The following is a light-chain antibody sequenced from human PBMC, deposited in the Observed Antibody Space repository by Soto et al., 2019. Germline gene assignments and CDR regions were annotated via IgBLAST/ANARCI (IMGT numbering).Light chain of an antibody. CDR3: SSYTTSSTVV. J-gene: IGLJ3*02. CDR2: DVS. CDR1: SSDVGAYYY. V-gene: IGLV2-14*03. Sequence: QSALTQPASVSGYPGQSITISCTGTSSDVGAYYYVSWYQQHPGTAPKLLIYDVSNRPSGVSNRFSGSKSGNTASLTISGVQAEDEADDYCSSYTTSSTVVFGGGTKLTVL.